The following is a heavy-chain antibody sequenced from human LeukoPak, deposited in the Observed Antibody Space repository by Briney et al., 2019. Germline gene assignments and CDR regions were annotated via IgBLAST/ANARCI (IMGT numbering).Heavy chain of an antibody. V-gene: IGHV4-4*07. CDR3: ARVGGTADYYYYMDV. CDR2: IYTSGST. J-gene: IGHJ6*03. D-gene: IGHD3-10*01. CDR1: GGSISSYY. Sequence: SETLSLTCTVSGGSISSYYWSWIRQPAGKGLEWIGRIYTSGSTNYNPSLKSRVTISVDTSKNQFSLKLSSVTAADTAVYYCARVGGTADYYYYMDVWGKGTTVTVSS.